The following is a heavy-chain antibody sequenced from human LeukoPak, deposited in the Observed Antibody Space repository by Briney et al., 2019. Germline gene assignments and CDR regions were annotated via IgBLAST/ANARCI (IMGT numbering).Heavy chain of an antibody. Sequence: GGSLRLSCAASGFTFSSYSMNWVRQAPGKGLEWVSSISSSSSYIYYADSVKDRFTISRDNAKNSLYLQMNSLRAEDTAVYYCARDKQPYDSSGDLGYWGQGTLVTVSS. J-gene: IGHJ4*02. CDR2: ISSSSSYI. D-gene: IGHD3-22*01. CDR3: ARDKQPYDSSGDLGY. CDR1: GFTFSSYS. V-gene: IGHV3-21*01.